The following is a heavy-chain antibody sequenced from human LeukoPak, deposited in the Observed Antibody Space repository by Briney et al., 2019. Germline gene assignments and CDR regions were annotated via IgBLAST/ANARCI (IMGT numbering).Heavy chain of an antibody. CDR3: ARDGVPGVYYFDY. CDR1: GYTFTSYY. J-gene: IGHJ4*02. Sequence: ASVKVSCKASGYTFTSYYMHWVRQAPGQGLEWMGIINPSGGSTNYAQKFQGRVTMTRDMSTSTVYMELSSLRSEDTAVYYCARDGVPGVYYFDYWGQGTLVTVSS. CDR2: INPSGGST. D-gene: IGHD3-3*01. V-gene: IGHV1-46*01.